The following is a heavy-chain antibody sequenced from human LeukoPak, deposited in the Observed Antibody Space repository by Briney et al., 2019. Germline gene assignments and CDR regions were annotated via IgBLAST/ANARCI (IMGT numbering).Heavy chain of an antibody. CDR2: INPNSGGT. Sequence: ASVKVSCKASGYTFSGHYMHWVRQAPGQGLEWMGRINPNSGGTNYAQKFQGRVTMTRDTSISTAYMELSRLRSGDTAVYYCARGRNSSKVFDYWGQGTLVTVSS. J-gene: IGHJ4*02. CDR3: ARGRNSSKVFDY. V-gene: IGHV1-2*06. D-gene: IGHD6-13*01. CDR1: GYTFSGHY.